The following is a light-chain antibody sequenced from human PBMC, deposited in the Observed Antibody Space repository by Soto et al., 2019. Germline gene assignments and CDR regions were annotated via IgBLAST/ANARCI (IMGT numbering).Light chain of an antibody. CDR2: GAS. CDR3: QQYKNWS. CDR1: QSVRSN. Sequence: EIVVTQSPATLSVSPGERATLSCRASQSVRSNLAWYQQKPGQAPRPLIYGASTSATGIPARFSGSGSGTEVTLDISSLQSEDVAVYYCQQYKNWSFGQGTKVEIK. V-gene: IGKV3D-15*01. J-gene: IGKJ1*01.